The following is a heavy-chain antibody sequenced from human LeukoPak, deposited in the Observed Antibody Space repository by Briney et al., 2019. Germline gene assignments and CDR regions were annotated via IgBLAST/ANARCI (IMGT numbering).Heavy chain of an antibody. V-gene: IGHV4-59*08. CDR1: VGSTSSYY. J-gene: IGHJ5*02. D-gene: IGHD6-19*01. Sequence: SETLSLTCTASVGSTSSYYWSWIRQPPGRGLKWIGYIYYSGSTNYNPSLKSRVTISVDTSKNQFSLKLSSVTAADTAVYYCAKGAGPPWFDPWGQGTLVTVSS. CDR2: IYYSGST. CDR3: AKGAGPPWFDP.